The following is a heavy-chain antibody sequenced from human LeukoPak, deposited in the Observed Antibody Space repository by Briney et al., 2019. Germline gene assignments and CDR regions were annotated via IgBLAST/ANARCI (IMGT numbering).Heavy chain of an antibody. CDR2: IYYSGST. Sequence: SETLSLTCTVSGGSISSGDYYWSWIRQPPGKGLEWIGYIYYSGSTYYNPSLKSRVTISVDTSKNQFSLKLSSVTAADTAVYYCARDNISSRRNNWFDPWGQGTLVTVSS. CDR1: GGSISSGDYY. D-gene: IGHD1-14*01. CDR3: ARDNISSRRNNWFDP. J-gene: IGHJ5*02. V-gene: IGHV4-30-4*01.